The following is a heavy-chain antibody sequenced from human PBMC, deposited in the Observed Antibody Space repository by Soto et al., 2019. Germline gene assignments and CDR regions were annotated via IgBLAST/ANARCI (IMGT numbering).Heavy chain of an antibody. Sequence: PRGSLRLSCAASGFTFSNYAMSWVRQAPGKGLKWVSSTTYSGGRTDYADSVKGRFTASRDNSENMLYLQMNSLRADDTAVYFCAKGLILSNSGTNFDYWGQGALVTVSS. CDR1: GFTFSNYA. J-gene: IGHJ4*02. V-gene: IGHV3-23*01. D-gene: IGHD1-1*01. CDR2: TTYSGGRT. CDR3: AKGLILSNSGTNFDY.